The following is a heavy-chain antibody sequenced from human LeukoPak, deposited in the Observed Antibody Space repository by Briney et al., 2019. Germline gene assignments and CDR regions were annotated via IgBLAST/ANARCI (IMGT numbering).Heavy chain of an antibody. Sequence: ASVKVSCKASGYTFTGYYMHWVRQAPGQGLEWMGWINPNSGGTNYAQKFQGRVTITADESTSTAYMELSSLRSEDTAVYYCARDQGYDYGGNEAFDIWGQGTMVTVSS. CDR1: GYTFTGYY. D-gene: IGHD4-23*01. CDR2: INPNSGGT. CDR3: ARDQGYDYGGNEAFDI. V-gene: IGHV1-2*02. J-gene: IGHJ3*02.